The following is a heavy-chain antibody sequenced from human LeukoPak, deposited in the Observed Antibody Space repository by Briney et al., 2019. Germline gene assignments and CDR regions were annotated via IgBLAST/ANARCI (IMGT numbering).Heavy chain of an antibody. CDR1: GFTVSTDY. Sequence: GGSLRLSCAASGFTVSTDYMSWVRQAPGKGLEWVSLIYSDGTTNYADSVKGRFTISRDNSKNTLFLQMNSLRAEDTAVYYCARDVYYFDYWGQGTLVTVSS. CDR2: IYSDGTT. V-gene: IGHV3-53*01. J-gene: IGHJ4*02. D-gene: IGHD5/OR15-5a*01. CDR3: ARDVYYFDY.